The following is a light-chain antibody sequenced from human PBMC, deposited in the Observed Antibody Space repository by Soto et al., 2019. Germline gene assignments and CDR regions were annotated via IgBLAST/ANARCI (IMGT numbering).Light chain of an antibody. J-gene: IGLJ2*01. CDR2: DVT. CDR1: SSDVGGYNY. Sequence: QSVLTQPASVSGSPGQSITISCTGTSSDVGGYNYVSWYQHHPGKAPKLMINDVTRRPSGVSSHFSGSKSGNTASLTISGLQAEDEAEYYCASYTSSHTVLFGGGTKLTVL. CDR3: ASYTSSHTVL. V-gene: IGLV2-14*01.